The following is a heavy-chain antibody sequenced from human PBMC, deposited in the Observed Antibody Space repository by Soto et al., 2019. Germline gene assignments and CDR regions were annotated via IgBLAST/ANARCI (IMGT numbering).Heavy chain of an antibody. J-gene: IGHJ3*02. CDR1: GGPISSVNYY. CDR3: ARALHSYGLSDAFDI. Sequence: SETLSLTCTVSGGPISSVNYYCSWIRQHPGKGLEWIGYIYHSGSTYYNPSLKSRVTISVDTSKNQFSLKLSSVTAADTAVYYCARALHSYGLSDAFDIWRQVTMVPVS. V-gene: IGHV4-31*03. D-gene: IGHD5-18*01. CDR2: IYHSGST.